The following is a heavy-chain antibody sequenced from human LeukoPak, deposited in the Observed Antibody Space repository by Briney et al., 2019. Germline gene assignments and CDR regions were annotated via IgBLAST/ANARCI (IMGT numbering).Heavy chain of an antibody. CDR3: AKVEMATITMVPFDY. Sequence: PSETLSLTCTVSGGSISSGGYYWSWVRQAPGKGLEWVSAISGSGGSTYYADSVKGRFTISRDNSKNTLYLQMNSLRAEDTAVYYCAKVEMATITMVPFDYWGQGTLVTVSS. CDR2: ISGSGGST. J-gene: IGHJ4*02. D-gene: IGHD5-24*01. CDR1: GGSISSGGYY. V-gene: IGHV3-23*01.